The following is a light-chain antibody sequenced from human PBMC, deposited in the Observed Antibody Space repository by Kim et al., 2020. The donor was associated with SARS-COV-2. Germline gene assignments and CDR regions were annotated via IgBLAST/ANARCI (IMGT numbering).Light chain of an antibody. CDR1: KLGDKY. CDR2: QDS. V-gene: IGLV3-1*01. J-gene: IGLJ2*01. Sequence: SYELTQPPSVSVSPGQTSSITCSGDKLGDKYACWYQQKPGQSPVLVIYQDSKRPSGIPELFSVSNSGNTATLTISGTQAMDEADYYCQAWDSSIVVFGGGTQLTVL. CDR3: QAWDSSIVV.